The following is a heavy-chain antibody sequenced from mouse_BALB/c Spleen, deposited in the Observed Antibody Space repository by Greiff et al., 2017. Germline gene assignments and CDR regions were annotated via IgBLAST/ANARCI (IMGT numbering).Heavy chain of an antibody. V-gene: IGHV1-80*01. Sequence: QVQLKQSGAELVRPGSSVKISCKASGYAFSSYWMNWVKQRPGQGLEWIGQIYPGDGDTNYNGKFKGKATLTADKSSSTAYMQLSSLTSEDSAVYFCARESGDGNYEGFAYWGQGTLVTVSA. J-gene: IGHJ3*01. CDR1: GYAFSSYW. CDR3: ARESGDGNYEGFAY. CDR2: IYPGDGDT. D-gene: IGHD2-1*01.